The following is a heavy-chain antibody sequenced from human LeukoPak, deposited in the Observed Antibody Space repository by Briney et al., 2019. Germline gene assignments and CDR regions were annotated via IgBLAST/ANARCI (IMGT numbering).Heavy chain of an antibody. V-gene: IGHV3-21*01. J-gene: IGHJ5*02. CDR2: ISSSSSYI. Sequence: GGSLRLSCAASGFTFSSYSMNWVRQAPGKGLEWVSSISSSSSYIYYADSVKGRFTISRDNAKNSLYLQMNSLRAEDTAVYYCTRGPYGSVIVVGVWFDPWGQGTLVTVSS. CDR3: TRGPYGSVIVVGVWFDP. D-gene: IGHD3-22*01. CDR1: GFTFSSYS.